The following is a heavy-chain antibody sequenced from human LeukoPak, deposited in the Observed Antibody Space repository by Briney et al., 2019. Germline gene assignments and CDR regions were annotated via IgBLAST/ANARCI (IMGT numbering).Heavy chain of an antibody. J-gene: IGHJ4*02. CDR3: TKGRSNHY. V-gene: IGHV3-7*01. CDR2: INQDGSEN. CDR1: GFSFSDFW. D-gene: IGHD3-10*01. Sequence: GGSLRLSCAAPGFSFSDFWMGWVRQAPGKGLEWVANINQDGSENYYVDSVKGRFTISRDNAKKSLYLQMNSLRAEDTAVYYCTKGRSNHYWGQGTLVTVST.